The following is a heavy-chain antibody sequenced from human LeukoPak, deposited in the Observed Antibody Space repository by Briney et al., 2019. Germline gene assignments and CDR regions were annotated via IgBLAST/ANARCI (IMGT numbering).Heavy chain of an antibody. Sequence: GGSLRLSCAASGFTFSSYSMNWVRQAPGKGLEWVSSISSSSSYIYYADSVKGRFTISRDNAKNSLYLQMNSLRAEDTAVYYCAREGGSGYFSLDYWGQGTLVTVSS. CDR3: AREGGSGYFSLDY. J-gene: IGHJ4*02. CDR2: ISSSSSYI. V-gene: IGHV3-21*01. D-gene: IGHD5-12*01. CDR1: GFTFSSYS.